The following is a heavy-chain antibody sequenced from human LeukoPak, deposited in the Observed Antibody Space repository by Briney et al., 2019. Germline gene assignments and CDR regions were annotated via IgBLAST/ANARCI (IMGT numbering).Heavy chain of an antibody. V-gene: IGHV4-4*07. J-gene: IGHJ4*02. CDR3: ARQYYYDSGGFSTYFDY. CDR1: GGSVSSHF. Sequence: SETLSLTCTVSGGSVSSHFWSWIRQPAGKGLEWIGRIYTSGSTNYNPSLKSRVTMSVDTSKDQFSLKLSSVTAADTAVYYCARQYYYDSGGFSTYFDYWGQGTLVTVSS. D-gene: IGHD3-22*01. CDR2: IYTSGST.